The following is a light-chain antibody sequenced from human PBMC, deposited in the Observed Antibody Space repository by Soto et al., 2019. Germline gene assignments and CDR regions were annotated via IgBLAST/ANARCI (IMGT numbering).Light chain of an antibody. J-gene: IGLJ2*01. CDR2: SDS. V-gene: IGLV3-21*04. Sequence: SSELTQPPSVSVAPGKTARITCGGNNIGSNSVHWYQQKSGQAPVLVIYSDSDRPSGIPERFSGSNSGNTATLTISRVEAGDEADYYCQVWDSSSDHVVFGGGTKVTVL. CDR3: QVWDSSSDHVV. CDR1: NIGSNS.